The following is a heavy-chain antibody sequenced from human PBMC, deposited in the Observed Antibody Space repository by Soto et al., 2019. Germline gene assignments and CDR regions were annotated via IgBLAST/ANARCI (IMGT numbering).Heavy chain of an antibody. Sequence: TSETLSLTCTVSGASISSGNYYWWWIRQPPGKGLEWSGFFYCSGTTYYNPCLKSRVTISVDTSKNQFSLKLTSVTAADTAVYYCARAENYYGSFGYYSAFDIWGQGTMVTVSS. J-gene: IGHJ3*02. D-gene: IGHD3-22*01. CDR1: GASISSGNYY. CDR3: ARAENYYGSFGYYSAFDI. CDR2: FYCSGTT. V-gene: IGHV4-30-4*01.